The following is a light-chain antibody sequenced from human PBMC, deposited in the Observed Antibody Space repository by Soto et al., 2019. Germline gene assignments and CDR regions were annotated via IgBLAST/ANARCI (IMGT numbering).Light chain of an antibody. J-gene: IGKJ4*01. V-gene: IGKV3-15*01. Sequence: EIVMTQSPATLSVSPGARATLSCRASQSVSSNLAWYQQKPGQAPRLLIYGASTRATGSPARFSGSGSGTEFTLTISSLQSEAFAVYYCQLYMNWPPALTFGGGTKVEIQ. CDR2: GAS. CDR3: QLYMNWPPALT. CDR1: QSVSSN.